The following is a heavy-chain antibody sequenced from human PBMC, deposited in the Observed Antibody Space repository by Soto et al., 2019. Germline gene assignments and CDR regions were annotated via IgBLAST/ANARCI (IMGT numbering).Heavy chain of an antibody. V-gene: IGHV4-34*01. CDR3: ARGGGVLLWFGGQYYFDY. J-gene: IGHJ4*02. CDR1: GGSFSGYY. D-gene: IGHD3-10*01. Sequence: SETLSLTCAVYGGSFSGYYWSWIRQPPGKGLEWIGEINHSGSTNYNPSLKSRVTISVDTSKNQFSLKLSSVTAADTAVYYCARGGGVLLWFGGQYYFDYWGQGTLVTVSS. CDR2: INHSGST.